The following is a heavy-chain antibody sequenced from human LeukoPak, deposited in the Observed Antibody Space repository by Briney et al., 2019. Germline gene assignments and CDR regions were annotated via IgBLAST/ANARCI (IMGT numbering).Heavy chain of an antibody. V-gene: IGHV4-38-2*02. CDR3: AKSSYSIFDY. Sequence: ASETLSLTCTVSGYSISSGYYWGWIRQPPGKGLEWIGSIYHSGSTYYNPSLKSRVTISVDTSKNQFSLKLSSVTAADTAVYYCAKSSYSIFDYWGQGTLVTVSS. CDR1: GYSISSGYY. CDR2: IYHSGST. D-gene: IGHD5-18*01. J-gene: IGHJ4*02.